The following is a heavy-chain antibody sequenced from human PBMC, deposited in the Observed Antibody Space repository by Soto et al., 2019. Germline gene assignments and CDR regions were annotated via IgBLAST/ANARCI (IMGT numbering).Heavy chain of an antibody. CDR1: GGSISSGGYY. CDR2: IYYSGST. V-gene: IGHV4-31*03. J-gene: IGHJ5*02. CDR3: ARARTTVTTFWFDP. Sequence: PSETLSLTCTVSGGSISSGGYYWSWIRQHPGKGLEWIGYIYYSGSTYYNPSLKSRVTISVDTSKNQFSLKLSSVTAADTAVYYCARARTTVTTFWFDPWGQGTLVTVSS. D-gene: IGHD4-17*01.